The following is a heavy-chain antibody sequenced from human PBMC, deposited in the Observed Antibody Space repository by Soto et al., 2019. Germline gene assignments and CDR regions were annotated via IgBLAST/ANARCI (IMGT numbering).Heavy chain of an antibody. Sequence: PTLVTPTQTLTLTCNFFGFSRRTSGEGVGWIRQPPGKALEWLALIYWDNDKRYSPSLRSRPTITKDTSKNQVVLTVANVDPVDTATYYCAHTYETSWRNFGYWAQGILVTVSS. CDR3: AHTYETSWRNFGY. CDR1: GFSRRTSGEG. CDR2: IYWDNDK. V-gene: IGHV2-5*02. J-gene: IGHJ4*02. D-gene: IGHD3-22*01.